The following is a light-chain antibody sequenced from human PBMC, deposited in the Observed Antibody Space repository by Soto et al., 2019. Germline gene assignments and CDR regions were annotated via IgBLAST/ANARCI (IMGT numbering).Light chain of an antibody. CDR2: LNSDGSH. V-gene: IGLV4-69*01. Sequence: QSVLTQSPSASASLGASVKLTCTLSSGHSSYAIAWHQQQPEKGPRYLMKLNSDGSHSKGDGIPDRFSGSSSGAERYLTNSSPQSEDEADYYCQTWGTGIPWVFGGGTKLTVL. CDR3: QTWGTGIPWV. J-gene: IGLJ3*02. CDR1: SGHSSYA.